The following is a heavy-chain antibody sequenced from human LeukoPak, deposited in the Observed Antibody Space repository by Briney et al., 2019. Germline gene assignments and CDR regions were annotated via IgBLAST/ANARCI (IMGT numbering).Heavy chain of an antibody. V-gene: IGHV4-39*07. CDR1: GGSISSSSYY. CDR2: IYYSGST. Sequence: SETLSLTCTVSGGSISSSSYYWGWIRQPPGKGLEWIGSIYYSGSTYYNPSLKSRVTISVDTSKNQFSLKLSSVTAADTAVYYCAGDYGDGSHWFDPWGQGTLVTVSS. CDR3: AGDYGDGSHWFDP. J-gene: IGHJ5*02. D-gene: IGHD4-17*01.